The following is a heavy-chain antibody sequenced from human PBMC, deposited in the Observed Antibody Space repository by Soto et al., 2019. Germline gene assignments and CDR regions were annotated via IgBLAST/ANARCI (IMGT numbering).Heavy chain of an antibody. J-gene: IGHJ6*03. CDR3: AREDVSSGPYDFWSGPPGFDYYYYMDV. V-gene: IGHV4-34*01. Sequence: SETLSLTCAVYGGSFSGYYWSWIRQPPGKGLEWIGEINHSGSTNYNPSLKSRVTISVDTSKNQFSLKLSSVTAADTAVYYCAREDVSSGPYDFWSGPPGFDYYYYMDVWGKGTTVTVSS. CDR2: INHSGST. D-gene: IGHD3-3*01. CDR1: GGSFSGYY.